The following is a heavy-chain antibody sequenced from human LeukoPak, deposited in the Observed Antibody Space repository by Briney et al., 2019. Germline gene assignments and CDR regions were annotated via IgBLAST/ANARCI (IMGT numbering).Heavy chain of an antibody. CDR3: ARGNRLKSLDY. CDR1: GGSISSYD. D-gene: IGHD3-10*01. Sequence: SETLSLTCTVSGGSISSYDWSCIRQPPGKGLEWIGYIYYSGSTNYNPSLKSRVTISVDTSKNQFSLKLSSVTAADTAVDYCARGNRLKSLDYWGQGTLVTVSS. J-gene: IGHJ4*02. V-gene: IGHV4-59*01. CDR2: IYYSGST.